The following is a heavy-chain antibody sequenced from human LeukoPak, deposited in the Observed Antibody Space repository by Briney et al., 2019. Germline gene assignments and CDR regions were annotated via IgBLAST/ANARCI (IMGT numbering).Heavy chain of an antibody. CDR3: ATSGSGYYTYYFDY. D-gene: IGHD3-22*01. J-gene: IGHJ4*02. Sequence: ASVKVSCKVCGYTLTELSMRWVRQAPGKWLEWMGGFDPEDGETIYEQKFQGRVTMTEDTSTDTAYMELSSLRSEDTAVYYCATSGSGYYTYYFDYWGQGTLVTVSS. CDR2: FDPEDGET. CDR1: GYTLTELS. V-gene: IGHV1-24*01.